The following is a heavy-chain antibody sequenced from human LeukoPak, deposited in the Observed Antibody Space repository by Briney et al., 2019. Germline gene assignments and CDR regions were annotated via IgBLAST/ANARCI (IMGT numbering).Heavy chain of an antibody. Sequence: SETLSLTCTVSGGSLSSSTYYWGWIRQPPGKGLEWIGSIYYSGNTYYNPSLKSRVTISVDTSKNQFSLKLSSVTAADTAVYDCAGSRNMITYRKDKNWFDPWGQGTLVTVSS. J-gene: IGHJ5*02. V-gene: IGHV4-39*01. CDR2: IYYSGNT. CDR1: GGSLSSSTYY. CDR3: AGSRNMITYRKDKNWFDP. D-gene: IGHD3-16*01.